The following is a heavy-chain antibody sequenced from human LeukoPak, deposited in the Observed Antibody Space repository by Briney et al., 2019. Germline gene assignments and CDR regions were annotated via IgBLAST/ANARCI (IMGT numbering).Heavy chain of an antibody. CDR1: GGSFSGYY. CDR3: ASDRYCSGGSCYSTGEFDY. D-gene: IGHD2-15*01. J-gene: IGHJ4*02. Sequence: SETLSLTCAVYGGSFSGYYWSWIRQPPGKGLEWIGEINHSGSTNYNPSLKSRVTISVDTSKNQFSLKPSSVTAADTAVYYCASDRYCSGGSCYSTGEFDYWGQGTLVTVSS. V-gene: IGHV4-34*01. CDR2: INHSGST.